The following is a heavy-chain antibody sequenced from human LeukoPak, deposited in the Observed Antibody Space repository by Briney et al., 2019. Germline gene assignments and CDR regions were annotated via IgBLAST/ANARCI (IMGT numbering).Heavy chain of an antibody. CDR2: INPNSGGT. V-gene: IGHV1-2*02. J-gene: IGHJ4*02. CDR1: GYTFTGYY. D-gene: IGHD3-22*01. CDR3: ARVPPNYDSSGYCDY. Sequence: ASVKVSCKASGYTFTGYYMHWVRQAPGQGLEWMGWINPNSGGTNYAQKFQGRVTMTRDTSISTAYMELSRLRSDDTAVYYCARVPPNYDSSGYCDYWGQGTLVTVSS.